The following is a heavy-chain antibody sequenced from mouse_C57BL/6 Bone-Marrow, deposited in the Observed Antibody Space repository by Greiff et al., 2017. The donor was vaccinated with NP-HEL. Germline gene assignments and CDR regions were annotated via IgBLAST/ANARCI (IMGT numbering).Heavy chain of an antibody. Sequence: EVQLQQSGAELVKPGASVKLSCTASGFNIKDYYMHWVKQRTEQGLEWIGRIDPEDGENKYAPKFQGKATITADPSYNTAYLQLSSLTSEDTAVYYCARSLYGPAWFAYWGQGTLVTVSA. D-gene: IGHD1-1*01. V-gene: IGHV14-2*01. CDR1: GFNIKDYY. J-gene: IGHJ3*01. CDR3: ARSLYGPAWFAY. CDR2: IDPEDGEN.